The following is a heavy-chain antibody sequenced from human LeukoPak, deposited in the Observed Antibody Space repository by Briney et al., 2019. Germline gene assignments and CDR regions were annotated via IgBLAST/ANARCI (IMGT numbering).Heavy chain of an antibody. J-gene: IGHJ4*02. CDR3: ARGSYYDSSGYYLQVAYFDY. V-gene: IGHV1-69*02. Sequence: SVKVSCKASGGTFSSYTISWVRQAPGQGLEWMGRIIPILGIANYAQKFQGRFRITADKSTSTAYMELSSLRSEDTAVYYCARGSYYDSSGYYLQVAYFDYWGQGTLVTVSS. CDR2: IIPILGIA. CDR1: GGTFSSYT. D-gene: IGHD3-22*01.